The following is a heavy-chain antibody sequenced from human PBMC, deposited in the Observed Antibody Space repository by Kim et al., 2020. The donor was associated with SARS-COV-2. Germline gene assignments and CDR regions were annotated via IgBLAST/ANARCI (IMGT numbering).Heavy chain of an antibody. CDR1: GGSMRSYY. J-gene: IGHJ4*01. CDR2: IHYSGST. CDR3: ARAAGHGGSYPYYFDN. Sequence: SETLSLTCTVSGGSMRSYYWSWIRQPPGEGLEWIGYIHYSGSTDYDPSLKSRVTMSLDTSRKQFSLNLTSVTAADTAVYSCARAAGHGGSYPYYFDNLG. V-gene: IGHV4-59*12. D-gene: IGHD1-26*01.